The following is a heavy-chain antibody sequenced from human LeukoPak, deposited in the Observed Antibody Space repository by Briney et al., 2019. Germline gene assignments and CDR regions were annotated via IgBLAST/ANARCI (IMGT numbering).Heavy chain of an antibody. V-gene: IGHV3-21*01. CDR2: ISSSSSYI. Sequence: GGSLRLSCAASGFTFSSYSMNWVRQAPGKGREWVSSISSSSSYIYYADSVKGRFTISRDNAKNSLYLQMNSLRAEDTAVYYCARGRDYDSSGYSEYYFDYWGQGTLVTVSS. CDR1: GFTFSSYS. D-gene: IGHD3-22*01. J-gene: IGHJ4*02. CDR3: ARGRDYDSSGYSEYYFDY.